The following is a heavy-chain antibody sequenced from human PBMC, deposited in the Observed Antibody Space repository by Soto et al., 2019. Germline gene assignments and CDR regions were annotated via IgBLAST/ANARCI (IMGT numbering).Heavy chain of an antibody. CDR2: ISNSGGNT. V-gene: IGHV3-23*01. D-gene: IGHD3-22*01. J-gene: IGHJ4*02. CDR3: ARPMIVVVISLFYY. CDR1: GFTFSTYA. Sequence: EVQLLESGGGLAQPGGSLRLSCVVSGFTFSTYALSWVRQAPGKGLEWVSTISNSGGNTYYADSVKGRFTISRDNSENTLYLQMNSLRADDTAVYYCARPMIVVVISLFYYWGQGTLVTVSS.